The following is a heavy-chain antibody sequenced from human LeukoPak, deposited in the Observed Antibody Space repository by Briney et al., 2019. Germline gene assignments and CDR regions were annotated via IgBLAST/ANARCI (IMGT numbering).Heavy chain of an antibody. V-gene: IGHV3-66*02. D-gene: IGHD1-14*01. Sequence: GGSLRLSCAASGFTVSSNYMSWVRQAPGKGLEWVSVIYSGGSTYYADSVKGRFTISRDNSKNTLYLQMNSLRAEDTAVYYCARASGSPEGYFDYWGQGTLVTVSS. CDR3: ARASGSPEGYFDY. CDR2: IYSGGST. J-gene: IGHJ4*02. CDR1: GFTVSSNY.